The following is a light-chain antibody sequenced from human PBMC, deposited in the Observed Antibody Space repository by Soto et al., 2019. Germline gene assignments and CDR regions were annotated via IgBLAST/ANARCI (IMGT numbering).Light chain of an antibody. CDR1: SSDVGGYNY. Sequence: QSALTQPASVSGSPGQSITISCTGTSSDVGGYNYVSWYQQHPGKAPKLMIYDVSNRPSGVSNRFSGSKSGNTASLTISGLQAEDEADYYCSSYTSSIHYVFGTGTKLTVL. J-gene: IGLJ1*01. CDR3: SSYTSSIHYV. V-gene: IGLV2-14*01. CDR2: DVS.